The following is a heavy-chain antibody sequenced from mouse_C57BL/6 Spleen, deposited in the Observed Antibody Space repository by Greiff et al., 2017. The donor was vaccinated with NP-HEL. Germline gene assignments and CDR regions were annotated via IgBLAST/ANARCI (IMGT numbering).Heavy chain of an antibody. CDR3: ARYGGYDPAWFAY. Sequence: VQLQQSGPELVKPGASVKISCKASGYTFTDYYINWVKQRPGQGLEWIGWIFPGSGSTYYNEKFKGKATLTVDKSSSTAYMLLSSLTAEDSAVYFCARYGGYDPAWFAYWGQGTLVTVSA. V-gene: IGHV1-75*01. D-gene: IGHD2-2*01. CDR2: IFPGSGST. CDR1: GYTFTDYY. J-gene: IGHJ3*01.